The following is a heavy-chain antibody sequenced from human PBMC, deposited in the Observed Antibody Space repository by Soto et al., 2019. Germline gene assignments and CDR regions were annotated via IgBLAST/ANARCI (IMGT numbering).Heavy chain of an antibody. J-gene: IGHJ4*02. CDR1: GFTFSSYN. D-gene: IGHD1-26*01. CDR2: ISYSTTYI. V-gene: IGHV3-21*02. Sequence: EVQLVESGGGLVKPGGSLRLSCAASGFTFSSYNMNWVRQAPGKGLEWVSSISYSTTYIYYADSVQGRFTISRDNAKNSLYMQMNSLRDDDTAVYYCARAVLPSVVGAVDYWGQGTLVTVSS. CDR3: ARAVLPSVVGAVDY.